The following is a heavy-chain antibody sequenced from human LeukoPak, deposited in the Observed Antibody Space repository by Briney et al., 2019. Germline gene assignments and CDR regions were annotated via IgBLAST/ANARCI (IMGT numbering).Heavy chain of an antibody. CDR3: AKDRLGFAAAADY. CDR1: GFTFSSYS. Sequence: GGSLRLSCAASGFTFSSYSFNWVRQAPGKGLEWVSSISSTSSYIYYADSVKGRFTISRDNSKNTLYLQMNSLRIEDTAVYYCAKDRLGFAAAADYWGQGTLVTVSS. V-gene: IGHV3-21*01. CDR2: ISSTSSYI. J-gene: IGHJ4*02. D-gene: IGHD6-13*01.